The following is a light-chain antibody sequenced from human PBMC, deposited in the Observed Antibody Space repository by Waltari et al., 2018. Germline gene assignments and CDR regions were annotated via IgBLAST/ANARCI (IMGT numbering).Light chain of an antibody. V-gene: IGLV1-44*01. CDR3: AAWDDSLNGWV. J-gene: IGLJ3*02. CDR1: SSNIGSNT. CDR2: SSN. Sequence: QSVLTQPPSASGTPGQRVTISCSGSSSNIGSNTVDWYQQLPGTAPKFHIYSSNYRPSGVPDRFSGSKSGTSASLSSSGLQSEDEADYYCAAWDDSLNGWVFGGGTKVTVL.